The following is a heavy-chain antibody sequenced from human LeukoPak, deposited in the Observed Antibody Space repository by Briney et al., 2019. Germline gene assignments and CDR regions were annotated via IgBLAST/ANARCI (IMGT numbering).Heavy chain of an antibody. CDR1: GGPISSYY. J-gene: IGHJ4*02. CDR3: ARARRYSSGWLLFDY. Sequence: PSETLSLTCTVSGGPISSYYWSWIRQPPGKGLEWIGYIHYSGSTNYNPSLQSRVTISVDTSKNQFSVKLSSVTAADTAVYYCARARRYSSGWLLFDYWGQGTLVTVSS. D-gene: IGHD6-19*01. V-gene: IGHV4-59*01. CDR2: IHYSGST.